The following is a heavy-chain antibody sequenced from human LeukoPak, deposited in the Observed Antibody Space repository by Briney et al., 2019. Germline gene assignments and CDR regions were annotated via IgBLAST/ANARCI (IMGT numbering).Heavy chain of an antibody. Sequence: GGSLKLSCAASGFTFTSYAMSWVRQAPGKGLEWVSAISGSGGSTYYADSAKGRFTISRDNSNNTLHLQMNSLRAEDTAVYCCATSRYGSGGFDYWGQGTLVTVSS. CDR1: GFTFTSYA. CDR2: ISGSGGST. D-gene: IGHD3-10*01. J-gene: IGHJ4*02. V-gene: IGHV3-23*01. CDR3: ATSRYGSGGFDY.